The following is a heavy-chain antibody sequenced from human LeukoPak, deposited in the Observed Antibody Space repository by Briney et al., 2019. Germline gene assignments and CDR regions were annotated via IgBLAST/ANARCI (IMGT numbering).Heavy chain of an antibody. CDR1: GGSISSGGYF. J-gene: IGHJ4*02. CDR2: IYYSGST. V-gene: IGHV4-31*03. Sequence: SETLSLTCTVSGGSISSGGYFWSWIRQHPGKGLEWIGYIYYSGSTYYSPSLKSRVTISVDTSKNQFSLKLNSVTAADTAVYYCASLSGFYLDWGQGTLVTVSS. CDR3: ASLSGFYLD. D-gene: IGHD3-22*01.